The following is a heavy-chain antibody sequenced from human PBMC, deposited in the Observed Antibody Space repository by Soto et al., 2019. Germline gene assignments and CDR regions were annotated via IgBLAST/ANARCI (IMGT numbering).Heavy chain of an antibody. V-gene: IGHV3-30*03. CDR1: GFSFSSYG. CDR2: ISYNENSK. D-gene: IGHD6-19*01. CDR3: ARGGLEQWLAQDH. J-gene: IGHJ4*02. Sequence: PGGSLRLSCAASGFSFSSYGMHWVRQAPGKGLEWVAVISYNENSKYYADSVKGRFTISGDNPKNTLYVQMSSLRPEDTAVYYCARGGLEQWLAQDHWGQGTLVTVSS.